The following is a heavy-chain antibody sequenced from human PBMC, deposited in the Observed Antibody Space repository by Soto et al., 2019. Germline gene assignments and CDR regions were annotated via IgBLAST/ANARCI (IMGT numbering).Heavy chain of an antibody. D-gene: IGHD6-19*01. CDR1: DFIFNDAC. CDR2: IKSKINGGTK. J-gene: IGHJ4*02. V-gene: IGHV3-15*07. Sequence: EVQLVESGGGLVKPGGSLRLSCAASDFIFNDACVTWVRQIPGKGLEWVAHIKSKINGGTKDYAAPVKGRFTISTDDSKNMLYLQMDNLKTEDTGVYYCTTVAERWLASYWGQGTLVTVSS. CDR3: TTVAERWLASY.